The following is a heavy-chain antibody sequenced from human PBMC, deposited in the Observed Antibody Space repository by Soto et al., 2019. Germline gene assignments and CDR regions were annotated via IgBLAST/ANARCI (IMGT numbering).Heavy chain of an antibody. V-gene: IGHV4-39*01. CDR2: IYYSGSA. J-gene: IGHJ6*02. CDR3: ARHGVDYGDYASYYYYGMDV. CDR1: GGSISGGPYY. D-gene: IGHD4-17*01. Sequence: QVQLQESGPGLVKPSETLSLTCTVSGGSISGGPYYWGWIRQPPGKGLVWIGFIYYSGSAYYNPPLKSRVTISIDTSKNQFSLKLTSVTAADTAVFYCARHGVDYGDYASYYYYGMDVWGRGTTVTVSS.